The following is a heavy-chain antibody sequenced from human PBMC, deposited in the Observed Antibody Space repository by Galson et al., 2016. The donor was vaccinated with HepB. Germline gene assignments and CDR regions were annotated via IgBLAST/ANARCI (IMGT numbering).Heavy chain of an antibody. CDR3: ARDPSSGWLGRYFQH. Sequence: SLRLSCAASGFTFSSYSMNWVRQAPGKGLEWVSSISSSSGYIYYADSVKGRFTISRDDAMDSLYLQMNSLRAEDTAVYYCARDPSSGWLGRYFQHWGQGTLVTVSS. CDR1: GFTFSSYS. J-gene: IGHJ1*01. CDR2: ISSSSGYI. D-gene: IGHD6-19*01. V-gene: IGHV3-21*01.